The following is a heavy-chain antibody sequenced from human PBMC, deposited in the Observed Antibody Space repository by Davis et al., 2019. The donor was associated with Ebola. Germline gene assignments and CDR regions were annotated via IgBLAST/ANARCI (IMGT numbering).Heavy chain of an antibody. J-gene: IGHJ3*02. Sequence: GGSLRLSCAASGFTFSSYGMHWVRQAPGKGLEWVAVISYDGSNKYYADSVKGRFTISRDNSKNTLYLQMNSLRAEDTAVYYCAKGPSGSSPGYAFDIWGQGTMVTVSS. D-gene: IGHD1-26*01. CDR1: GFTFSSYG. V-gene: IGHV3-30*18. CDR3: AKGPSGSSPGYAFDI. CDR2: ISYDGSNK.